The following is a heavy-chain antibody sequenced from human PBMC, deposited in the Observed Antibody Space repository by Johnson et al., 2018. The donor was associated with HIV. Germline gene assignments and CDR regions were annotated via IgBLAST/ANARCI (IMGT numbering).Heavy chain of an antibody. CDR2: IRRSGSTL. V-gene: IGHV3-11*01. Sequence: QVQLVESGGGLVKPGASLRLSCTASGFTFSDFYMSWIRQAPGKGLEWVSYIRRSGSTLYYADSVKGRFTISRDYAKNSLYLQMNSLRAEDTALYYCAREKIRAFDIWGQGTMVTVSS. J-gene: IGHJ3*02. CDR3: AREKIRAFDI. CDR1: GFTFSDFY.